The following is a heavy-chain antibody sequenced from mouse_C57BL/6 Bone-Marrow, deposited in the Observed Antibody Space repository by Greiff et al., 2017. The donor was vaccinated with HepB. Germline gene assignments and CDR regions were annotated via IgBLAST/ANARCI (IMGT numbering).Heavy chain of an antibody. J-gene: IGHJ4*01. CDR2: FYPGSGSI. CDR1: GYTFTEYT. V-gene: IGHV1-62-2*01. CDR3: ARRDYYGSSYEGSAMDY. Sequence: QVQLQQSGAELVKPGASVKLSCKASGYTFTEYTIHWVKQRSGQGLEWIGWFYPGSGSIKYNEKFKSKATLTVDKPSSTAYMQLSSLTSEDSAVYYCARRDYYGSSYEGSAMDYWGQGTSVTVSS. D-gene: IGHD1-1*01.